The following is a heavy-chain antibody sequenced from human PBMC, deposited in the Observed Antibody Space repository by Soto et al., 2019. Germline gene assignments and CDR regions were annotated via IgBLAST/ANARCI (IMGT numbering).Heavy chain of an antibody. J-gene: IGHJ4*02. CDR1: GYTFTNYD. CDR2: MSPKSGNT. Sequence: QVQLVQSGAEVKKPGASVKVSCKASGYTFTNYDINWVRQTTGQGLEWMGWMSPKSGNTGYAQQFQGRVTMTRDTSISTAYMKLSSLKSEDTAVYFCTRGPPNWGFDYWGQGILVTVSS. V-gene: IGHV1-8*01. CDR3: TRGPPNWGFDY. D-gene: IGHD7-27*01.